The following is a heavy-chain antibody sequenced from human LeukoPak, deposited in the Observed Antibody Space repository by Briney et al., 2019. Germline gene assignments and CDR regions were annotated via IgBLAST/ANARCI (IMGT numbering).Heavy chain of an antibody. CDR2: IIPIFGTA. CDR1: GGTFSSYA. J-gene: IGHJ6*03. CDR3: ARGVGWTADAKSDYYYYYYMDV. D-gene: IGHD3/OR15-3a*01. Sequence: ASVKVSCKASGGTFSSYAISWVRQAPGQGLEWMGGIIPIFGTANYAQKFQGRVTITADKSTSTAYMELSSLRSEDTAVYYCARGVGWTADAKSDYYYYYYMDVWGKGTTVTVSS. V-gene: IGHV1-69*06.